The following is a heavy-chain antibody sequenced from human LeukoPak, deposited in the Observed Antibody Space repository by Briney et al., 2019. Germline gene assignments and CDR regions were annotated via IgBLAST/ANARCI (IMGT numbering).Heavy chain of an antibody. V-gene: IGHV3-48*03. CDR3: ARDDEYGESLDY. CDR1: GFTFSSYE. CDR2: ISSSGSTI. Sequence: GGSLRLSCAASGFTFSSYEMNWVRQAPGKGLEWVSYISSSGSTIYYADSVKGGFTISRDNAKNSLYLQMNSLRAEDTAVYYCARDDEYGESLDYWGQGTLVTVSS. D-gene: IGHD4-17*01. J-gene: IGHJ4*02.